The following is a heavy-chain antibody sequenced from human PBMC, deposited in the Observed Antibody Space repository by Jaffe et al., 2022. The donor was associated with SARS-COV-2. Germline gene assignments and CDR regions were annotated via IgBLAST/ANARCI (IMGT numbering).Heavy chain of an antibody. V-gene: IGHV3-43*01. J-gene: IGHJ3*01. CDR1: GFTFSDYT. CDR3: ARGESWEKVGDEVFDV. D-gene: IGHD1-26*01. CDR2: FSWDGTTS. Sequence: EVKLVESGGVAVQPGGSLRLSCVASGFTFSDYTMHWIRQGPGRGLEWVSLFSWDGTTSFYADSVRGRFTISRDNNENSLYLQLNSLRPEDSALYYCARGESWEKVGDEVFDVWGHGTVVTVS.